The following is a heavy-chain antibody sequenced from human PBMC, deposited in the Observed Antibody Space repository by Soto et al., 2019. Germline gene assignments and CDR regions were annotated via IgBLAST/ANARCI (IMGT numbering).Heavy chain of an antibody. CDR3: ARGVGAAALGIDY. J-gene: IGHJ4*02. CDR2: ISYDGSNK. CDR1: GFTFSSYA. D-gene: IGHD2-15*01. Sequence: QVQLVESGGGVVQPGRSLRLSCAASGFTFSSYAMHWVRQAPGKGLEWVAVISYDGSNKYYADSVKGRFTISRDNSKNTLYLQMNSLRAEDTAVYYCARGVGAAALGIDYWGQGTLVTVSS. V-gene: IGHV3-30-3*01.